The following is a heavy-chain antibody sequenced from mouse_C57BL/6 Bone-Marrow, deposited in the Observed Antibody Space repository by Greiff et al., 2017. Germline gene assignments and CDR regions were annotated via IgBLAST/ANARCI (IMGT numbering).Heavy chain of an antibody. CDR1: GYTFTSYW. Sequence: QVQLQQPGAELVKPGASVKLSCKASGYTFTSYWMHWVKQRPGPGLEWIGMIHPNSGSTNYNERFKSKATLTVDKSSSTAYMQLSSLTSEDSAVYYCAITTVVARDYYAMDYWGQGTSVTVSS. V-gene: IGHV1-64*01. CDR2: IHPNSGST. D-gene: IGHD1-1*01. CDR3: AITTVVARDYYAMDY. J-gene: IGHJ4*01.